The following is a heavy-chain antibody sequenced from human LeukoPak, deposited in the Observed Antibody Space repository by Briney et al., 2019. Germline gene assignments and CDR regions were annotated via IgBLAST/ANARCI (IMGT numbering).Heavy chain of an antibody. J-gene: IGHJ4*02. CDR3: ARDSGYDYSGGLWYFDY. V-gene: IGHV1-69*13. D-gene: IGHD5-12*01. CDR1: GGTFSSYA. Sequence: SVKVSCKASGGTFSSYAISWVRQAPGQGLEWMGGIIPIFGTANYAQKLQGRVTITADESTSTAYMELSSLRSEDTAVYYCARDSGYDYSGGLWYFDYWGQGTLVTVSS. CDR2: IIPIFGTA.